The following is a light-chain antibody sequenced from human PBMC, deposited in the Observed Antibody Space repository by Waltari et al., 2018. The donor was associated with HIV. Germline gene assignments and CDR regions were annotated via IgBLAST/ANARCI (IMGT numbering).Light chain of an antibody. CDR2: EVS. V-gene: IGLV2-23*02. CDR1: SSDVGGYNL. Sequence: QSALTQPASVSGSPGQSITISRTGTSSDVGGYNLVSWYQQHPGQAPKLMIYEVSKRPSGVCNRFSGYKSGNTASLTISGLQAEDEADYYCCAYAGSTTYVIFGGGTKLTVL. CDR3: CAYAGSTTYVI. J-gene: IGLJ2*01.